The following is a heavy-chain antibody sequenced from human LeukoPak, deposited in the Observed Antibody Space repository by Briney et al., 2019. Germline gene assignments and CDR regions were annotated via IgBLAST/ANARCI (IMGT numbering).Heavy chain of an antibody. CDR1: GGSISGYY. CDR3: AREQWLAFDY. D-gene: IGHD6-19*01. V-gene: IGHV4-4*07. Sequence: SETLSLTCAVSGGSISGYYWSWIRQPAGKGLKWIGRIYTNWTTYYSPSLKSRVTMSVDTSKNQFSLKLSSVTAADTAVYYCAREQWLAFDYWGQGTLVTVS. CDR2: IYTNWTT. J-gene: IGHJ4*02.